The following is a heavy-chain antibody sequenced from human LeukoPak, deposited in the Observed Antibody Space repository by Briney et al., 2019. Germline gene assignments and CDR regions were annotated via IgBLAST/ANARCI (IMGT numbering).Heavy chain of an antibody. Sequence: ETLSLTCTVSGYSISSGYYWGWIRQPPGKGLEWVGRIKSKTDGGTTDYAAPVKGRFTISRDDSKNTLYLQMNSLKTEDTAVYYCTTDSEDTAMAEYYYYYMDVWGKGTTVTVSS. CDR3: TTDSEDTAMAEYYYYYMDV. CDR1: GYSISSGYY. V-gene: IGHV3-15*01. CDR2: IKSKTDGGTT. D-gene: IGHD5-18*01. J-gene: IGHJ6*03.